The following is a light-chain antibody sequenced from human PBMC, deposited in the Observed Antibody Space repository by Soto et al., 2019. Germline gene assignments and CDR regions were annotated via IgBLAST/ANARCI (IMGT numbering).Light chain of an antibody. J-gene: IGKJ4*01. V-gene: IGKV1-33*01. Sequence: DIQMTQSPSSLSASVGDRVTITCQASQEISNYLNWYQQKPGKAPKLLIYDASNLETGVPSRFSGSGSGTDFTFTISSLQPEDIATYYCQQYDNLHLTFGGGTKVEIK. CDR3: QQYDNLHLT. CDR2: DAS. CDR1: QEISNY.